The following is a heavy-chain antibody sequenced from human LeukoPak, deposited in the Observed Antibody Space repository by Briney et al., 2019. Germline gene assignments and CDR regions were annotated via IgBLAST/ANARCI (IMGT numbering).Heavy chain of an antibody. D-gene: IGHD1-14*01. CDR1: GGSISSSSYY. Sequence: SETLSLTCTVSGGSISSSSYYWGWIRQPPGKGLEWIGEINHSGSTNYNPSLKSRVTISVDTSRNQFSLKLSSVTAADTAVYYCARFNRIRSFDYWGQGTLVTVSS. CDR2: INHSGST. CDR3: ARFNRIRSFDY. V-gene: IGHV4-39*07. J-gene: IGHJ4*02.